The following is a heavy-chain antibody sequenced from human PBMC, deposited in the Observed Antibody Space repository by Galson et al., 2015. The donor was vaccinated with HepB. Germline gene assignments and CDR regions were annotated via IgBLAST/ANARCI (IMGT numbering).Heavy chain of an antibody. V-gene: IGHV3-48*01. CDR1: GFTFSSYS. J-gene: IGHJ6*02. CDR2: ITSSSTTI. CDR3: ARASVGYNWGDGDYYYYGMDV. D-gene: IGHD1-1*01. Sequence: SLRLSCAASGFTFSSYSMNWVRQAPGKGLEWVSYITSSSTTIYYADSVKGRFTISRDNAKNSLYLQMNSLRAEDTAVYYCARASVGYNWGDGDYYYYGMDVWGQVTTVTVSS.